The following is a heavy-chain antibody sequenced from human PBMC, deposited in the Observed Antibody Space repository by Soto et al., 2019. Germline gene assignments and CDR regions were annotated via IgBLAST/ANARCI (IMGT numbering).Heavy chain of an antibody. D-gene: IGHD1-1*01. J-gene: IGHJ4*02. V-gene: IGHV1-46*01. CDR2: INPSGGST. CDR3: ARIAGKGTETDF. CDR1: GYTFTSYY. Sequence: ASVKVSCKASGYTFTSYYMHWVRQAPGQGLEWMGIINPSGGSTSYAQKFQGRVTMTRDTSTSTVYMELSSLRSEDTAGYYCARIAGKGTETDFWGQGTLVTVSS.